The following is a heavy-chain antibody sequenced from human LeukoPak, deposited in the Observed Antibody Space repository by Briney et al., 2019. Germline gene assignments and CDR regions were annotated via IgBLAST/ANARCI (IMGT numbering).Heavy chain of an antibody. Sequence: GGSLRLSCTASGFTFSTYSMNWVRQAPGKGLEWVSIIYSDGNRYYADSVKGRFTISRDYPTNTLYLQMNSLRIEDTAMYYCARDGGYVVYWGQGTLVTVSS. CDR1: GFTFSTYS. CDR2: IYSDGNR. D-gene: IGHD3-22*01. J-gene: IGHJ4*02. CDR3: ARDGGYVVY. V-gene: IGHV3-53*01.